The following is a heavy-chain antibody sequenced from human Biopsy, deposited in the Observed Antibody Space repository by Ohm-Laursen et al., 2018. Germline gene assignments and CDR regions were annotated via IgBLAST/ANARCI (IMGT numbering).Heavy chain of an antibody. D-gene: IGHD2-2*01. Sequence: SQTLSFTCTVSGASIEDHYWTWIRQAPGKTLEWIASINYRGNTNYNPSLKSRVTMSAHTSTNQFSLKLTSVTAADTAVYYCARDKITYCTRTSCDYFGMDVWGQGTTVTVSS. CDR2: INYRGNT. J-gene: IGHJ6*02. CDR3: ARDKITYCTRTSCDYFGMDV. CDR1: GASIEDHY. V-gene: IGHV4-59*11.